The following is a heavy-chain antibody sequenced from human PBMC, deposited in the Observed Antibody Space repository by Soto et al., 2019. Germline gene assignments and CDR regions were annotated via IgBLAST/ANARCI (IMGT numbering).Heavy chain of an antibody. Sequence: GGSLRLSCAASGFTFSSYAMHWVRQAPGKGLEWVAVISYDGSNKYYADSVKGRFTISRDNSKNTLYLQMNSLRADDTAVYYCARDHTAYWGQGTLVTVSS. CDR2: ISYDGSNK. CDR3: ARDHTAY. CDR1: GFTFSSYA. J-gene: IGHJ4*02. D-gene: IGHD3-16*01. V-gene: IGHV3-30-3*01.